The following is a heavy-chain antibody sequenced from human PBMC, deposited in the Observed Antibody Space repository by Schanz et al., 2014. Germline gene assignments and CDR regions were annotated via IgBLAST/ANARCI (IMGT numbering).Heavy chain of an antibody. D-gene: IGHD6-19*01. Sequence: QVQLVESGGGVVQPGRSLRLSCAASGFMFSSYGMHWVRQAPGKGLEWVGVISYDGSKKSYADSVKGRFTISRDNSKNTLYVEMDTLRAGYTAVYYYAGQVLWSVDNCYDPWGQGTLVT. V-gene: IGHV3-33*08. J-gene: IGHJ5*02. CDR3: AGQVLWSVDNCYDP. CDR1: GFMFSSYG. CDR2: ISYDGSKK.